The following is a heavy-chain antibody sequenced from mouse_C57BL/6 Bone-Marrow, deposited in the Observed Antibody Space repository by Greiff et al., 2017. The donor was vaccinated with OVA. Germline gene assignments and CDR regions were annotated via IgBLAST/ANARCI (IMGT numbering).Heavy chain of an antibody. CDR1: GYAFTNYL. CDR3: ARRGLRRPECAY. V-gene: IGHV1-54*01. D-gene: IGHD1-1*01. J-gene: IGHJ3*01. CDR2: INPGSGGT. Sequence: VQLQQSGAELVRPGTSVKVSCKASGYAFTNYLIEWVKQRPGQGLEWIGVINPGSGGTNYNEKFKGKATLTADKSSSTAYMQLSSLTSEDSAVYFYARRGLRRPECAYWGQGTLVTVSA.